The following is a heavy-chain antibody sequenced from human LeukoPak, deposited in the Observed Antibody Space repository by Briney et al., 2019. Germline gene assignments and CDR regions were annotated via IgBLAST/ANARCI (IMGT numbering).Heavy chain of an antibody. J-gene: IGHJ5*02. Sequence: PSETLSLTCTVSGGSISSSSYYWGWIRQPPGKGLEWIGSTYYSGSTYYNPSLKSRVTISVDTSKNQFSLKLSSVTAADTAVYYCARQQLQAAAAPINWFDPWGQGTLVTVSS. CDR2: TYYSGST. CDR1: GGSISSSSYY. CDR3: ARQQLQAAAAPINWFDP. V-gene: IGHV4-39*01. D-gene: IGHD6-13*01.